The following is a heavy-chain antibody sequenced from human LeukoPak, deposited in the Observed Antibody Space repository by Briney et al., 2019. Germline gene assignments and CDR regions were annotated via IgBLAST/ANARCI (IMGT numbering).Heavy chain of an antibody. D-gene: IGHD4-17*01. V-gene: IGHV5-51*01. J-gene: IGHJ4*02. CDR1: GYSFTTYW. CDR2: IYPGDSDT. Sequence: HGESLKISCKGSGYSFTTYWIGWVRQLPGKGLEWMGVIYPGDSDTRYSPSFQGQVTISADMSISTAYLQWSSLKASDTAMYYCARSSDYVFDYWGQGTLVTVSS. CDR3: ARSSDYVFDY.